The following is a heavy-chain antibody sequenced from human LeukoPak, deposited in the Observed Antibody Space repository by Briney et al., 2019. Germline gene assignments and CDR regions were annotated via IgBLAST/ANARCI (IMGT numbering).Heavy chain of an antibody. CDR1: GFTFSTYT. Sequence: GGSLRLSCAASGFTFSTYTMNWVRKAPGKGLEWVSSISSGSSYISYADSLKGRFNISRDNPKNSLYLQINSLRAEGTAVYYCARDACSSTSCFRDYWGQGTRVTVSS. J-gene: IGHJ4*02. CDR3: ARDACSSTSCFRDY. D-gene: IGHD2-2*01. V-gene: IGHV3-21*01. CDR2: ISSGSSYI.